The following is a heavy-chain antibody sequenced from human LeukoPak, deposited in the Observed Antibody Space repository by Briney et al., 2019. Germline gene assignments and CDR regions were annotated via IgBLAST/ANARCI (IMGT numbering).Heavy chain of an antibody. CDR1: GFTFSSYG. V-gene: IGHV3-23*01. CDR3: AKGRSVVVVAATPFDY. D-gene: IGHD2-15*01. Sequence: PGGTLRLSCAASGFTFSSYGMSWVRQAPGKGLEWVSAISGSGVRTYDADSAKGRFTISRDNSKNTLYPQMNSLRAEDTAVYYCAKGRSVVVVAATPFDYWGQGTLVTVSS. CDR2: ISGSGVRT. J-gene: IGHJ4*02.